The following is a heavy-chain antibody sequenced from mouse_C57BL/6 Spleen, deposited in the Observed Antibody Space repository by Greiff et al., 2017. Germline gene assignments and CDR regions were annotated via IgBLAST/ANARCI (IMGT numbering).Heavy chain of an antibody. CDR3: AREIYYYGSSPDAMDY. J-gene: IGHJ4*01. CDR1: GYTFTSYW. CDR2: IYPGSGST. V-gene: IGHV1-55*01. D-gene: IGHD1-1*01. Sequence: VQLQQPGAELVKPGASVKMSCKASGYTFTSYWITWVKQRPGQGLEWIGDIYPGSGSTNYNEKFKSKATLTVDTSSSTAYMQLSSLTSEDSAVYYGAREIYYYGSSPDAMDYWGQGTSVTVSS.